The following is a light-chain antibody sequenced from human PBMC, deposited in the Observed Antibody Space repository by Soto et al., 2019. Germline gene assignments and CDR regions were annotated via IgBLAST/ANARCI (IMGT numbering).Light chain of an antibody. V-gene: IGLV2-23*02. CDR2: EVS. J-gene: IGLJ2*01. CDR1: SADVGSYNL. Sequence: QSALTQPASVSGSPGQSITISCTGTSADVGSYNLVSWYQQHPGKAPKLMIYEVSKRPSGVSNRSSGSKSGNTASLTISGLQAEDEADYSCCSYAGSSTHVVFGGGTKVTVL. CDR3: CSYAGSSTHVV.